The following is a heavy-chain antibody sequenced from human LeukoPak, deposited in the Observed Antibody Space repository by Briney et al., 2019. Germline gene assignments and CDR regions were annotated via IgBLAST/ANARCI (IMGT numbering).Heavy chain of an antibody. D-gene: IGHD6-19*01. V-gene: IGHV4-59*08. CDR3: ARGVPQWPARVDY. J-gene: IGHJ4*02. CDR2: IYYTGST. CDR1: GGSISSYY. Sequence: SSETLSLTCTVSGGSISSYYWSWIRQPPGKGLEWIGSIYYTGSTNYNPSLKSRVTISVETSKNQFSLKLSSVTAADTAVYFCARGVPQWPARVDYWGQGTLVTVSS.